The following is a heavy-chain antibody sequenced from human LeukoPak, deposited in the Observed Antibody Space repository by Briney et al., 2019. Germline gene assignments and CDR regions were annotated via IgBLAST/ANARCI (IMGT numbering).Heavy chain of an antibody. D-gene: IGHD3-3*01. CDR1: GGSISSSSYY. V-gene: IGHV4-39*07. Sequence: SETLSLTCTVSGGSISSSSYYWGWIRQPPGKGLEWIGSIYYSGSTYYNLSLKSRVTISVDTSKNQFSLKLSSVTAADTAVYYCARDRRYYDFWSGYYTGNYYYYMDVWGKGTTVTVSS. CDR2: IYYSGST. J-gene: IGHJ6*03. CDR3: ARDRRYYDFWSGYYTGNYYYYMDV.